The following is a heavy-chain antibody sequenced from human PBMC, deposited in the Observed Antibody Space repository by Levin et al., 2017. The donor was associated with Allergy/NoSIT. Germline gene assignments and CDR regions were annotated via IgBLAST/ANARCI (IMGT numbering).Heavy chain of an antibody. CDR2: INPNSGGT. V-gene: IGHV1-2*02. Sequence: ASVKVSCKASGYTFTGYYMHWVRQAPGQGLEWMGWINPNSGGTNYAQKFQGRVTMTRDTSISTAYMELSRLRSDDTAVYYCARDRADCSGGSCYREYYFDYWGQGTLVTVSS. CDR3: ARDRADCSGGSCYREYYFDY. J-gene: IGHJ4*02. D-gene: IGHD2-15*01. CDR1: GYTFTGYY.